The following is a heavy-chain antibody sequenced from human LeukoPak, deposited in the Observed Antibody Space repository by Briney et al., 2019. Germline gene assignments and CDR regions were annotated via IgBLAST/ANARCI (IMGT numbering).Heavy chain of an antibody. J-gene: IGHJ2*01. CDR3: AREPPGNDLLRTGSYFYL. V-gene: IGHV4-4*07. Sequence: SETLSLTCTVSGGSISSYWWSWIRQPAGKGLEWIGRIYTSGRTDYNPSLKSRVTMSVDTSENQFSLKLSSVTAADTAIYYCAREPPGNDLLRTGSYFYLWGRGTLVTVSS. D-gene: IGHD1-26*01. CDR1: GGSISSYW. CDR2: IYTSGRT.